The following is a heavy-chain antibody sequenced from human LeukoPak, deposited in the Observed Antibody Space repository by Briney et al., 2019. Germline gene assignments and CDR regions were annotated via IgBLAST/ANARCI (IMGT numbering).Heavy chain of an antibody. V-gene: IGHV3-21*01. CDR3: ARESSGWYYLDY. CDR1: GFTFSSYS. Sequence: PGGSLRLSCAASGFTFSSYSMNWVRQAPGKGLEWVSSISSSSSYIYYADSVKGRFTISRDNAKNSLYLQMNSLRAEVTAVYYCARESSGWYYLDYWGQGTLVTVSS. J-gene: IGHJ4*02. CDR2: ISSSSSYI. D-gene: IGHD6-19*01.